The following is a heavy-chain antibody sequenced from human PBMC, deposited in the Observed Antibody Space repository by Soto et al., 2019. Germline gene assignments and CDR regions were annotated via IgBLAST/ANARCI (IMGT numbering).Heavy chain of an antibody. CDR2: IYYSGST. D-gene: IGHD3-10*01. CDR3: ARDLSGYYYGSGSYNYFDY. J-gene: IGHJ4*02. Sequence: PSETLSLTCTVSGGSISSGDYYWSWIRQPPGKGLEWIGYIYYSGSTYYNPSLKSRVTISVDTSKNQFSLKLSSVTAADTAVYYCARDLSGYYYGSGSYNYFDYWGQGPLVTVSS. CDR1: GGSISSGDYY. V-gene: IGHV4-30-4*01.